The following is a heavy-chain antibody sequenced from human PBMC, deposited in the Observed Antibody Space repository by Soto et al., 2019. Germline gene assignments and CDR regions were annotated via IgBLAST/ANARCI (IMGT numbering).Heavy chain of an antibody. CDR2: ISYDGSNK. D-gene: IGHD3-9*01. CDR1: GFTFSSYA. CDR3: ARAPVLRYFDWLESPRYYFDY. J-gene: IGHJ4*02. V-gene: IGHV3-30-3*01. Sequence: VGSLRLSCAASGFTFSSYAMHWVRQAPGKGLEWVAVISYDGSNKYYADSVKGRFTISRDNSKNTLYLQMNSLRAEDTAVYYCARAPVLRYFDWLESPRYYFDYWGQGTLVTVSS.